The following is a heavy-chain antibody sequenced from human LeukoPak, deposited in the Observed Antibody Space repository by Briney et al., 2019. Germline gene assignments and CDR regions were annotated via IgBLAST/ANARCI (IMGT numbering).Heavy chain of an antibody. Sequence: SETLSLTCTVSGGSISSGGYYWSWIRQHPGKGLEWIGYIYYSGSTYYNPSLKGRVTISVDTSKNQFSLKLSSVTAADTAVYYCAREDDSSGSLDYWGQGTLVTVSS. D-gene: IGHD3-22*01. CDR1: GGSISSGGYY. CDR2: IYYSGST. CDR3: AREDDSSGSLDY. V-gene: IGHV4-31*03. J-gene: IGHJ4*02.